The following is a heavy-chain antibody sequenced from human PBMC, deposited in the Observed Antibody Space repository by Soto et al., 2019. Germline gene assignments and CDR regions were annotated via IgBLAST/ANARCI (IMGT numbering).Heavy chain of an antibody. Sequence: QVQLQESGPGLLKPSQTLSLTCNVSNGYINTGGFYWSWIRQHPGKGLEWIGYIFHGGSTLYNPSRNSRVTLSADTSKNPLSLNLRSVTVADTAVYSCARGGIAGHWFDPWGQGILVTVSS. J-gene: IGHJ5*02. CDR3: ARGGIAGHWFDP. V-gene: IGHV4-31*03. D-gene: IGHD6-13*01. CDR2: IFHGGST. CDR1: NGYINTGGFY.